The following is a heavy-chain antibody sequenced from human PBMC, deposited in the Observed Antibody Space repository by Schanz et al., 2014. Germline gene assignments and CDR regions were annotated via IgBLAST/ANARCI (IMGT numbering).Heavy chain of an antibody. CDR1: GFTFSSYA. Sequence: EVQLVESGGGVVRPGGSLRLSCAASGFTFSSYAMSWVRQAPGKGLEWVSAISGSGGSTYYADSVKGRFTISRDNSKNTLFLQMNSLRAEYTAVYYCARGGFGELSAFDIWGQGTMVTVSS. CDR3: ARGGFGELSAFDI. CDR2: ISGSGGST. V-gene: IGHV3-23*04. D-gene: IGHD3-10*01. J-gene: IGHJ3*02.